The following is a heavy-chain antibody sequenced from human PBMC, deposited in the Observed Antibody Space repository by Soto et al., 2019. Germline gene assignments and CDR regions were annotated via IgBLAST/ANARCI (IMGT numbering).Heavy chain of an antibody. CDR1: GGSISSGGNY. Sequence: PSETLSLTGTVSGGSISSGGNYWSWIRQHPGKGLEWIGYIYYSGSTYSSSSLKSRVSISVDMSKNHFSLDLTSVTDADTAVYYCAKQGWEQRSGLAAWGQGTLVTV. V-gene: IGHV4-31*03. CDR3: AKQGWEQRSGLAA. J-gene: IGHJ5*02. D-gene: IGHD1-26*01. CDR2: IYYSGST.